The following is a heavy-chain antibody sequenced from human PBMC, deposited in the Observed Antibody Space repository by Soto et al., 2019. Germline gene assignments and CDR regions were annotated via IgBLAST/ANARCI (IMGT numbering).Heavy chain of an antibody. D-gene: IGHD3-3*01. V-gene: IGHV3-30-3*01. CDR2: ISYDGSNK. J-gene: IGHJ5*02. CDR3: AREGYDFWSGYPWFDP. CDR1: GFTFSSYA. Sequence: PGGSLRLSCAASGFTFSSYAMHWVRQAPGKGLEWVAVISYDGSNKYYADSVKGRFTISRDNSKNTLYLQMNSLRAEDTAVYYCAREGYDFWSGYPWFDPWGQGTLVTSPQ.